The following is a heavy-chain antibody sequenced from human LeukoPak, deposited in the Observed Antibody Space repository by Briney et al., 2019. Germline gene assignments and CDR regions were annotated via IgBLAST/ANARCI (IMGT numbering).Heavy chain of an antibody. V-gene: IGHV3-53*01. CDR3: ARAVYSSSGRRYYYYGMDV. D-gene: IGHD6-13*01. CDR2: IYTGGSA. J-gene: IGHJ6*02. CDR1: GFTVSSNY. Sequence: GGSLRLSCAASGFTVSSNYMAWVRQAPGKGLEWVSTIYTGGSAYYADSVKGRFTISRDNSNNILYLQMNSLRAEDTAVYYCARAVYSSSGRRYYYYGMDVWGQGTTVTVSS.